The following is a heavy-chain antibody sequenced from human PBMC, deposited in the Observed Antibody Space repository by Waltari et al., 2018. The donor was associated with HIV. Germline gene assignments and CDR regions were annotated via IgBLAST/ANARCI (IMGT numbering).Heavy chain of an antibody. Sequence: SGHYYWSWIRQSPGKGLEWIGYIFYSGTMSFNPSLKSRVTMSVDTSKNQFSLRLRYVTAADTAVYYCAPGGWQQLGGVNYFDPWGQGTLVTVSS. CDR3: APGGWQQLGGVNYFDP. CDR2: IFYSGTM. V-gene: IGHV4-61*01. CDR1: SGHYY. D-gene: IGHD6-13*01. J-gene: IGHJ5*02.